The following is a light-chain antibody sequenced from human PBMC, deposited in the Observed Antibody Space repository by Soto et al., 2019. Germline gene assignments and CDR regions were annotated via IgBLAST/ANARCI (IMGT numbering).Light chain of an antibody. J-gene: IGLJ1*01. CDR2: EVS. Sequence: QSALTHPASVSGSPGQSITIYCTGTSCDVGGYKFVSWYQQHPGKAPKLTIYEVSIRRTGVSRRFSGYKSGNTASLTMSGIQAEDEADYCWGSYTATMSVFXNGPKV. V-gene: IGLV2-14*01. CDR1: SCDVGGYKF. CDR3: GSYTATMSV.